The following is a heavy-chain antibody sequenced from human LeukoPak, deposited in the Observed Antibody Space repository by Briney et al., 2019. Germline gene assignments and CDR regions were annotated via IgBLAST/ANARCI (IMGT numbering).Heavy chain of an antibody. Sequence: ASVKVSCKASGYTFTSYGISWVRQAPGQGLEWMGWISAYNGNTNYAQKLQGRVTMTTDTSTSTAYMELRSLRSDDTAVYYCARERRPDDYYYYYYMDVWGKGTTVTVSS. CDR3: ARERRPDDYYYYYYMDV. CDR1: GYTFTSYG. J-gene: IGHJ6*03. CDR2: ISAYNGNT. V-gene: IGHV1-18*01.